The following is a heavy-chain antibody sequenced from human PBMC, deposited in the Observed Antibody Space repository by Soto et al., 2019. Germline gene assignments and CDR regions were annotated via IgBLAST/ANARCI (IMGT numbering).Heavy chain of an antibody. D-gene: IGHD5-18*01. CDR3: ARDLTYSYGPGYFDY. CDR2: ISYDGSNK. J-gene: IGHJ4*02. Sequence: QVQLVESGGGVVQPGRSLRLSCAASGFTFSSYAMHWVRQAPGKGLEWVAVISYDGSNKYYADSVKGRFTISRDNSKNTLYLQMNSLRAEDTAVYYCARDLTYSYGPGYFDYWGQGTLVTVSS. V-gene: IGHV3-30-3*01. CDR1: GFTFSSYA.